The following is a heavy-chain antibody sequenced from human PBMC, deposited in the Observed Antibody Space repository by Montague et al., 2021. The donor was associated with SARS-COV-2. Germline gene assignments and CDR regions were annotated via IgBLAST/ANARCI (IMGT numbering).Heavy chain of an antibody. D-gene: IGHD3-22*01. J-gene: IGHJ4*01. V-gene: IGHV4-59*01. CDR2: IYYSGST. CDR3: ARGDYYDSTGYYDY. CDR1: GGSISSYH. Sequence: SETLSLTCTVSGGSISSYHWSWIRQPPGKGLEWIGYIYYSGSTNYNPSLKSRVTISVDTSKNQFSLKVRSVTAADTAVYYCARGDYYDSTGYYDYWGQGTLVTVSS.